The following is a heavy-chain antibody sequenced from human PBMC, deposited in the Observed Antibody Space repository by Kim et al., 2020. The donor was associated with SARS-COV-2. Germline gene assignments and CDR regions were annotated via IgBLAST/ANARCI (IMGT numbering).Heavy chain of an antibody. CDR1: GYSFISHW. CDR3: ARPASTAFWYFDL. V-gene: IGHV5-51*01. CDR2: IYPGDSDT. Sequence: GESLKISCKASGYSFISHWIGWVRQMPGKGREWMGIIYPGDSDTTYSPSFRGQVTISADKSISTAYLQWSSLKASDTAMYYCARPASTAFWYFDLWGRGTLVTVSS. J-gene: IGHJ2*01.